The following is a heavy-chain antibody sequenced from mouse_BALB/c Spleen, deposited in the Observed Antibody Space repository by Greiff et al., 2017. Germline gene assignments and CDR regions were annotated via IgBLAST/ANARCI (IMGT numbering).Heavy chain of an antibody. Sequence: QVQLQQSAAELARPGASVKMSCKASGYTFTSYTMHWVKQRPGQGLEWIGYINPSSGYTEYNQKFKDKTTLTADKSSSTAYMQLSSLTSEDSAVYYCARSTYGNYPVAYWGQGTLVTVSA. CDR3: ARSTYGNYPVAY. CDR1: GYTFTSYT. V-gene: IGHV1-4*02. CDR2: INPSSGYT. D-gene: IGHD2-10*02. J-gene: IGHJ3*01.